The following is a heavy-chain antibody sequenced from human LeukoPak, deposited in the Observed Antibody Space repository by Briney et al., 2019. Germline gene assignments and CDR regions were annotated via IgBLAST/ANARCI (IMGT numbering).Heavy chain of an antibody. CDR3: AHSSGYAYGLDY. J-gene: IGHJ4*02. D-gene: IGHD3-22*01. V-gene: IGHV3-21*01. Sequence: GGSLRLSCAASGFTFSSYSMSWVRQAPGKGLEWVSSMSSSSSFIYYADSVKGRFTISRDNAKNSLYLQMNSLRAEDTAVYYCAHSSGYAYGLDYWGRGTLVTVSS. CDR2: MSSSSSFI. CDR1: GFTFSSYS.